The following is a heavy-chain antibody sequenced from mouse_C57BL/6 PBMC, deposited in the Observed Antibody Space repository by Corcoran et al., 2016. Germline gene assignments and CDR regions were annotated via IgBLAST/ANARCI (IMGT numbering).Heavy chain of an antibody. CDR3: ARETAQASSWFAY. Sequence: QIQLVQSGPELKKPGETVKISCKASGYTFTTYGMSWVKQAPGKGLKWMGWINTYSGVPTYADDFKGRFAFSLETSASTAYLQLNNLKNEDTATYFCARETAQASSWFAYWGQGTLVTVSA. J-gene: IGHJ3*01. D-gene: IGHD3-2*02. CDR2: INTYSGVP. CDR1: GYTFTTYG. V-gene: IGHV9-3*01.